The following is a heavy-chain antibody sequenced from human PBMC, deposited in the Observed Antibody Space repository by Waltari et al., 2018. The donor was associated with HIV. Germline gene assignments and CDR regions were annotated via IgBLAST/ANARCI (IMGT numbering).Heavy chain of an antibody. CDR1: GFELRTYS. CDR2: IRRGNNEK. V-gene: IGHV3-21*04. Sequence: LVESGGGVVKIGGSIRITCEASGFELRTYSMNWSRQSPVSGLEWVASIRRGNNEKHYLDSVRGRFVISRDNSESFVYLQMESVREEDTATYFCVRDDPGYGPIDYWGQGTPVTV. D-gene: IGHD3-10*01. CDR3: VRDDPGYGPIDY. J-gene: IGHJ4*02.